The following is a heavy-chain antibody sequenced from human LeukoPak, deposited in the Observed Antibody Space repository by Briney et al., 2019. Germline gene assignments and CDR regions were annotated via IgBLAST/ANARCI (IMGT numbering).Heavy chain of an antibody. CDR1: GGSFSGYY. Sequence: SETLSLTCAVYGGSFSGYYWSWIRQPPGKGLEWIGEINHSGSTNYNPSLKSRVTISVDTSKNQFSLKLSSVTAADTAVYYCARAGRRRAAAGTAHDYWGQGTLVTVSS. CDR3: ARAGRRRAAAGTAHDY. V-gene: IGHV4-34*01. J-gene: IGHJ4*02. D-gene: IGHD6-13*01. CDR2: INHSGST.